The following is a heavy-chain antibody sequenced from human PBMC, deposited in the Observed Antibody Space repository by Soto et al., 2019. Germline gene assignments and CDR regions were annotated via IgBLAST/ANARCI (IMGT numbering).Heavy chain of an antibody. CDR1: GYTFTNHG. V-gene: IGHV1-18*01. D-gene: IGHD3-16*02. Sequence: QVQLVQSGAEVKKPGASVMLSCKTSGYTFTNHGISWVRQAPGQRLEWMGWISTSNGKTDYTQKLQGRLSLTTDTSTSTAYMQLSNLRSDDTAVYYCARDLISYCNNALNWLDPWGQGTLVTVSS. CDR2: ISTSNGKT. CDR3: ARDLISYCNNALNWLDP. J-gene: IGHJ5*02.